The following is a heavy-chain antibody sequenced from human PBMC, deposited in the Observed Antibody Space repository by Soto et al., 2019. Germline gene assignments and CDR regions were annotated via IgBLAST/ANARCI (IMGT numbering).Heavy chain of an antibody. J-gene: IGHJ4*02. D-gene: IGHD3-10*01. CDR3: ARESLWFGELLSYFDY. CDR2: INAGKGNT. Sequence: ASVKVSCKASGYTFTSYAMHWVRQAPGQRLEWMGWINAGKGNTKYSQKFQGRVTITRDTSASTAYMELSSLRSEDTAVYHCARESLWFGELLSYFDYWGQGTLVTVSS. V-gene: IGHV1-3*01. CDR1: GYTFTSYA.